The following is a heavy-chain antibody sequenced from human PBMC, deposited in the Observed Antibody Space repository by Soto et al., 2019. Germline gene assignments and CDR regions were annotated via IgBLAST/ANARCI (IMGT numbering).Heavy chain of an antibody. D-gene: IGHD2-2*01. J-gene: IGHJ6*02. CDR2: ISNSASTI. V-gene: IGHV3-11*01. Sequence: RLSCAGSEFTFSAYYMSWIRQAPGKGLEWVSFISNSASTIYYADSVRGRFTISRDNAKSSLSLQMNGLRAEDSAMYYCARARSSLQRPFMVFWGHGTPIT. CDR1: EFTFSAYY. CDR3: ARARSSLQRPFMVF.